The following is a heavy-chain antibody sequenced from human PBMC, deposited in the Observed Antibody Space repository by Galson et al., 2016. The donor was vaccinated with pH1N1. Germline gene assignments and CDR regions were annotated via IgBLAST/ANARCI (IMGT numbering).Heavy chain of an antibody. J-gene: IGHJ6*02. V-gene: IGHV3-23*01. CDR2: LSAASTAV. D-gene: IGHD2-2*01. Sequence: SLRLSCAASGFIFSSYAMTWVRQAPGKGLEWVSSLSAASTAVYYGNSVKGRFTISRDNSKNTLYLQMNSLRAEDTAVYYCAKGGRVGVQGDYYALDVWGQGTAVTVSS. CDR3: AKGGRVGVQGDYYALDV. CDR1: GFIFSSYA.